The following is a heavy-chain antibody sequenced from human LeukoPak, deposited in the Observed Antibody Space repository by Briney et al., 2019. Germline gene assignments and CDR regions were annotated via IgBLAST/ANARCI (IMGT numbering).Heavy chain of an antibody. Sequence: GGSLILSCAASGFTFRNYGMHWVRQAPGKGLEWVAVTSYDGSNKDYAESVKGRFTISRDNSKNTVYLQMNSLRPEDTAVFYCAKVSGFKITFGGVIDWGQGTPVTVSS. J-gene: IGHJ4*02. CDR2: TSYDGSNK. V-gene: IGHV3-30*18. CDR3: AKVSGFKITFGGVID. CDR1: GFTFRNYG. D-gene: IGHD3-16*02.